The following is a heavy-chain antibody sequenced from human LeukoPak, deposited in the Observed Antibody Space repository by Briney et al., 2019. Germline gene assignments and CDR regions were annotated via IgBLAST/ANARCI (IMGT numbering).Heavy chain of an antibody. CDR1: GFTFSSYS. J-gene: IGHJ5*02. D-gene: IGHD3-9*01. CDR2: ISSSSSYI. Sequence: PGGSLRLSCAASGFTFSSYSMNWVRQAPGKGLEWVSSISSSSSYIYYADSVKGRFTISRDNAENSLYLQMNSLRAEDTAVYYCARVLHFDWLLYHWGQGTLVTVSS. V-gene: IGHV3-21*01. CDR3: ARVLHFDWLLYH.